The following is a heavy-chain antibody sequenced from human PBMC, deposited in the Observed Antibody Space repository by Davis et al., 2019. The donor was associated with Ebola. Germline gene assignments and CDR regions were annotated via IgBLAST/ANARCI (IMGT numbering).Heavy chain of an antibody. V-gene: IGHV1-8*01. CDR3: ARVSVYYGSGSYYNFEWDYGMDV. J-gene: IGHJ6*02. D-gene: IGHD3-10*01. CDR1: GYTFTSYD. Sequence: AASVKVSCKASGYTFTSYDINWVRQATGQGPEWMGWMNPNSGNTGYAQKFQGRVTMTRNTSISTAYMELSSLRSEDTAVYYCARVSVYYGSGSYYNFEWDYGMDVWGQGTTVTVSS. CDR2: MNPNSGNT.